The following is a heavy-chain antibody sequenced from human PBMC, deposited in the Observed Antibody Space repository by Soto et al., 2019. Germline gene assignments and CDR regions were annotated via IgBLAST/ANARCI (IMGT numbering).Heavy chain of an antibody. Sequence: SVTLCPTCTLSGDSISSRHYYWCWLRQHPGKGLEGIGCIYYSGSTYYNPSLKSRVTISLDTSKNQFSLKLRSVTAADMAVFYCARHLGICTSTGCYGHYYYMDVWGRGTTVTVSS. V-gene: IGHV4-39*01. CDR2: IYYSGST. J-gene: IGHJ6*03. D-gene: IGHD2-2*01. CDR3: ARHLGICTSTGCYGHYYYMDV. CDR1: GDSISSRHYY.